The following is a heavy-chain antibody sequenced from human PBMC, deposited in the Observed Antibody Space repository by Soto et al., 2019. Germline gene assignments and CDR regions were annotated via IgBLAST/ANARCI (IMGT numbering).Heavy chain of an antibody. V-gene: IGHV6-1*01. Sequence: PSQTLSLTCAISGDSVSSNSAAWNWIRQSPLRGLEWLGRTYYRSKWYNDYAVSVKSRITINPDTSKNQFSLQLNSVTPEDTAVYYCARCLKKWPYDAFDIWGQGTVVTVSS. CDR2: TYYRSKWYN. J-gene: IGHJ3*02. D-gene: IGHD5-12*01. CDR1: GDSVSSNSAA. CDR3: ARCLKKWPYDAFDI.